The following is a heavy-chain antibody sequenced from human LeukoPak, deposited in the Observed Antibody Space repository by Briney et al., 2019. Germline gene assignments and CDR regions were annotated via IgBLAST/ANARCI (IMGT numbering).Heavy chain of an antibody. V-gene: IGHV3-23*01. J-gene: IGHJ4*02. Sequence: PGGSLRLSCAASGFTFSSHWMTWVRQAPGKGLEWVSGITTRGGNTYYADSVKGRFTISRDNSHNTLYLQMNSLRAEDTGIYYCAKARSSWAGYFDYWGQGTLVTVS. CDR1: GFTFSSHW. CDR3: AKARSSWAGYFDY. CDR2: ITTRGGNT. D-gene: IGHD2-2*01.